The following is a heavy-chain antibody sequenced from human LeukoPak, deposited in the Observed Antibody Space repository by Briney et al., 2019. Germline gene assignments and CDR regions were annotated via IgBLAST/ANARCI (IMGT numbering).Heavy chain of an antibody. CDR2: IIPIFGTA. V-gene: IGHV1-69*05. D-gene: IGHD2-15*01. J-gene: IGHJ5*02. Sequence: SVKVSCKASGGTFSSYAISWVRQAPGHGLEWMGGIIPIFGTANYAQKFQGRVTITTDESTSTAYMELSSLRSEDTAVYYCARDRGVVVAAHNWFDPWGQGTLVTVSS. CDR3: ARDRGVVVAAHNWFDP. CDR1: GGTFSSYA.